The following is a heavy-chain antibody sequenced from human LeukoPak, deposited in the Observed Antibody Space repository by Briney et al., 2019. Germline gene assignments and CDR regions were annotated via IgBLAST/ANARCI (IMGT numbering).Heavy chain of an antibody. V-gene: IGHV3-9*01. D-gene: IGHD3-10*01. J-gene: IGHJ4*02. CDR3: AKDSYGSGSFDY. CDR1: GFTFDDYA. Sequence: GGSLRLSCAASGFTFDDYAMHWVRQAPGKGLERGSGISRNSGSIGYADSVKGRFTISRDNAKNSLYLQMNSLRAEDTALYYCAKDSYGSGSFDYWGQGTLVTVSS. CDR2: ISRNSGSI.